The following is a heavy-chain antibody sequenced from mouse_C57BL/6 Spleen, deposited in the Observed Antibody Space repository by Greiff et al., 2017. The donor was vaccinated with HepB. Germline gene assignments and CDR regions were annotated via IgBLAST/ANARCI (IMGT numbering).Heavy chain of an antibody. J-gene: IGHJ4*01. Sequence: EVMLVESGGGLVQPKGSLKLSCAASGFSFNTYAMNWVRQAPGKGLEWVARIRSKSNNYATYYADSVKDRFTISRDDSESMLYLQMNNLKTEDTAMYYCVSLTRNYAMDYWGQGTSVTVSS. V-gene: IGHV10-1*01. D-gene: IGHD4-1*01. CDR3: VSLTRNYAMDY. CDR2: IRSKSNNYAT. CDR1: GFSFNTYA.